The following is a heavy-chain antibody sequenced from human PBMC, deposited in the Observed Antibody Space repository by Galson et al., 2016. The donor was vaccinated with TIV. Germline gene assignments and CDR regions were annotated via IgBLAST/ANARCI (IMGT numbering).Heavy chain of an antibody. CDR2: INWNSGSV. CDR3: AQAKSIVGEVPHRAFDV. J-gene: IGHJ3*01. D-gene: IGHD3-3*01. Sequence: SLRLSCAASGFSFGDYAMHWVRQAPGKGLEWVSGINWNSGSVDFADSVKGRFTISRDNAKNSLYLQMNSLRGEDTALYYCAQAKSIVGEVPHRAFDVWGQGTTVTVSS. V-gene: IGHV3-9*01. CDR1: GFSFGDYA.